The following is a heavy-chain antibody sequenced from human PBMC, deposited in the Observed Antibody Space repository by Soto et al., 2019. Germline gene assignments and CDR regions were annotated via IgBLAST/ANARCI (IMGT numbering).Heavy chain of an antibody. V-gene: IGHV5-51*01. J-gene: IGHJ6*02. Sequence: PGESLKISCKGSGYSFTGYWIGWVRQMPGKGLEWMGIIYPGDSDTRYSPSFQGQVTISAGKSISTAYLQWSSLKASDTAMYYCARVNVLRYFDWLYYYYGMDVWGQGTTVTVSS. CDR2: IYPGDSDT. CDR1: GYSFTGYW. CDR3: ARVNVLRYFDWLYYYYGMDV. D-gene: IGHD3-9*01.